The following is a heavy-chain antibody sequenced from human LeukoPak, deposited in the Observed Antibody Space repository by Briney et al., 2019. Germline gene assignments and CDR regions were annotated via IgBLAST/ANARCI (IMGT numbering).Heavy chain of an antibody. CDR3: ARELLPYYDSSGYPRY. D-gene: IGHD3-22*01. CDR2: ISGSGGST. CDR1: GFTFSSYA. Sequence: GGSLRLSCAASGFTFSSYAMSWVRQAPGKGLEWVSAISGSGGSTYYADSVKGRFTISRDNSKNTLYLQMNSLRAEDTAVYYCARELLPYYDSSGYPRYWGQGTLVTVSS. V-gene: IGHV3-23*01. J-gene: IGHJ4*02.